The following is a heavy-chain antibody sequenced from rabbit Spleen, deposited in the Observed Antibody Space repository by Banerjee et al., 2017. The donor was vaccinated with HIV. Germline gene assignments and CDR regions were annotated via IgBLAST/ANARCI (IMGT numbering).Heavy chain of an antibody. Sequence: QSLEESGGDLVKPGASLTLTCKASGFFFSDRDVMCWVRQAPGKGLEWIACINTATGKAVYASWAKGRFTISKTSSTTVTLQMTSLTAADTATYFCARDGISFISSGWGLTRLDLWGPGTLVTVS. V-gene: IGHV1S40*01. D-gene: IGHD4-1*01. CDR3: ARDGISFISSGWGLTRLDL. J-gene: IGHJ6*01. CDR2: INTATGKA. CDR1: GFFFSDRDV.